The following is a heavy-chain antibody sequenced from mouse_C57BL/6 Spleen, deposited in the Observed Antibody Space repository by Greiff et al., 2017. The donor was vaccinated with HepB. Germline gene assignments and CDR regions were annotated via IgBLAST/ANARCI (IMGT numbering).Heavy chain of an antibody. J-gene: IGHJ1*03. Sequence: EVKLMESGGGLVQPGESLKLSCESNEYEFPSHDMSWVRKTPEKRLELVAAINSDGGSTYYPDTMERRFIISRDNTKKTLYLQMSSLRSEDTALYYCARQAGDYGSSYWYFDVWGTGTTVTVSS. CDR1: EYEFPSHD. V-gene: IGHV5-2*01. D-gene: IGHD1-1*01. CDR2: INSDGGST. CDR3: ARQAGDYGSSYWYFDV.